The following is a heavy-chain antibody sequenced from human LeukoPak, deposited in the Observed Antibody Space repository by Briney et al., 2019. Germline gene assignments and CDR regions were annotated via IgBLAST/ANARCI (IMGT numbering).Heavy chain of an antibody. J-gene: IGHJ4*02. CDR1: GYTFTSYD. CDR2: MSPNSGNT. V-gene: IGHV1-8*01. D-gene: IGHD3-16*01. Sequence: ASVKVSCKASGYTFTSYDINWVRQATGQGLEWMGWMSPNSGNTGYAQKFQGRVTMTRNTSISTAYMELSSLRSEDTAVYYCARPGQPYYDYVWGSYTNFDYWGQGTLVTVSS. CDR3: ARPGQPYYDYVWGSYTNFDY.